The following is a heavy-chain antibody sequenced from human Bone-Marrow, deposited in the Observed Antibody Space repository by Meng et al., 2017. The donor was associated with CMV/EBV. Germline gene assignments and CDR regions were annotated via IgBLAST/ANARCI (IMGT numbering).Heavy chain of an antibody. Sequence: CKPSGYTFTVFWIHWVRQAPGQGPEWMGWINPKSGGTNFAQKFEGRVTMTADTFTRTIYLELNGLRNDDTAMYYCARDVQSGAAGYWGQGTLVTVSS. V-gene: IGHV1-2*02. CDR1: GYTFTVFW. D-gene: IGHD3-10*01. J-gene: IGHJ4*02. CDR2: INPKSGGT. CDR3: ARDVQSGAAGY.